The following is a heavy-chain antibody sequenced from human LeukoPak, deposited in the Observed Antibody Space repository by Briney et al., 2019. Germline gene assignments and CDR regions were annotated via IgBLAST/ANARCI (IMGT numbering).Heavy chain of an antibody. CDR2: IKQDGSEK. CDR3: GRESPGYCSGGSCYDDAFDI. CDR1: GFTFSSYW. J-gene: IGHJ3*02. D-gene: IGHD2-15*01. V-gene: IGHV3-7*01. Sequence: GGSLRLSCAAPGFTFSSYWMSWVRQAPGKGREWVANIKQDGSEKYYVDSVKGRFTISRDNAKNSLYLQMNSLRAEDTAVYYCGRESPGYCSGGSCYDDAFDIWGQGTMVTVSS.